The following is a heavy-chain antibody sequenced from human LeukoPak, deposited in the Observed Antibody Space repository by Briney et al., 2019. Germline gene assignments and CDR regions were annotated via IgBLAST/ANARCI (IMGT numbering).Heavy chain of an antibody. Sequence: SETLSLTCTVSGGSISSYYWSWIRQPPGKGLEWIGYIYYSGSTYYNPSLKSRVTISVDTSKNQFSLKLSSVTAADTAVYYCASLGRITMVRGASDYWGQGTLVTVSS. CDR2: IYYSGST. CDR1: GGSISSYY. J-gene: IGHJ4*02. D-gene: IGHD3-10*01. V-gene: IGHV4-59*12. CDR3: ASLGRITMVRGASDY.